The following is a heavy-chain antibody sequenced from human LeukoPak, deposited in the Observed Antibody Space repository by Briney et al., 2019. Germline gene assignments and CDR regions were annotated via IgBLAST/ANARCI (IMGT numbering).Heavy chain of an antibody. J-gene: IGHJ4*02. CDR3: ARAPGVGLGFDY. CDR2: ISSSSSYI. D-gene: IGHD2-15*01. V-gene: IGHV3-21*01. Sequence: PGGSLRLSCVVSGITFRSYNMNWVRQAPGQELEWVSSISSSSSYIYYADSVKGRFTISRDNAKNSLFVQMNSLRAEDTAVYYCARAPGVGLGFDYWGQGTLVTVSS. CDR1: GITFRSYN.